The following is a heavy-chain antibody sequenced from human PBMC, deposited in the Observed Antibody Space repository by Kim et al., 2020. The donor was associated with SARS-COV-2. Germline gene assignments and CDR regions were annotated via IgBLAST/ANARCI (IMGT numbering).Heavy chain of an antibody. CDR2: IIPIFGTA. D-gene: IGHD2-21*01. Sequence: SVKVSCKASGGTFSSYAISWVRQAPGQGLEWMGGIIPIFGTANYAQKFQGRVTITADESTSTAYMELSSLRSEDTAVYYCARDQGGEDEGDGYKITGTYYYGMDVWGQGTTVTVSS. J-gene: IGHJ6*02. V-gene: IGHV1-69*13. CDR3: ARDQGGEDEGDGYKITGTYYYGMDV. CDR1: GGTFSSYA.